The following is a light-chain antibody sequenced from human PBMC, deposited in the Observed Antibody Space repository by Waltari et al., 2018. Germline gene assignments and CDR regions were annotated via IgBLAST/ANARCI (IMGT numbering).Light chain of an antibody. Sequence: SYVLTQPPSLSVAPGQTSRITCGGNNRGSYTFPSYQQEPGQAPLLVLFDNIDRPSGISERFSGSNAGNTATLTISRVEVGDEADYYCQVWDFGRDHLLFGGGTKLTVL. CDR1: NRGSYT. CDR3: QVWDFGRDHLL. J-gene: IGLJ2*01. V-gene: IGLV3-21*02. CDR2: DNI.